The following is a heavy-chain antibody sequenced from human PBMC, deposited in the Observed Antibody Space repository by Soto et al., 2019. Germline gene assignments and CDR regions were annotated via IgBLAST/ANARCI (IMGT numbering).Heavy chain of an antibody. V-gene: IGHV1-18*01. D-gene: IGHD3-16*01. Sequence: QVQVVQSGAEVKQHGASVKVSCKASGYTFTNYGLTWVRQAPGRGLEWMGWLSPNDGKTNYAQKLQGRVTMTTDTSTSTAYMELGSLRFDDTAIYYCVRGGGSNYYGLDVWGQGTTVTVSS. J-gene: IGHJ6*02. CDR2: LSPNDGKT. CDR3: VRGGGSNYYGLDV. CDR1: GYTFTNYG.